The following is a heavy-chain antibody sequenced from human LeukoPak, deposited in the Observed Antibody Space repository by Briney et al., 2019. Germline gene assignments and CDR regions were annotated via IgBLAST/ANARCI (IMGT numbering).Heavy chain of an antibody. D-gene: IGHD3-10*01. J-gene: IGHJ3*02. CDR1: GFTFRSYA. CDR2: ISGSGGST. Sequence: GGSLRLSCAASGFTFRSYAMSWVRQAPGKGLEWVSAISGSGGSTYYADSVKGRFTISRDNSKNTLYLQMNSLRAEDTAVYYCAKDPPRPTVQGGDAFDIWGQGTMVTVSS. V-gene: IGHV3-23*01. CDR3: AKDPPRPTVQGGDAFDI.